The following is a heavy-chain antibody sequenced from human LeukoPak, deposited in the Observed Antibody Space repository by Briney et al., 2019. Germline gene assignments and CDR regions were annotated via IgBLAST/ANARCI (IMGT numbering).Heavy chain of an antibody. Sequence: PGGSLRLSCAASGFTFSSYAMHWVRQAPGKGLEWVAVISYDGSNKYYADSVKGRFTISRDNSKNTLYLQMNSLRAEDTAVYYCARDRVGAKGEYYFDYWGREPWSPSPQ. CDR3: ARDRVGAKGEYYFDY. V-gene: IGHV3-30*04. CDR1: GFTFSSYA. J-gene: IGHJ4*02. CDR2: ISYDGSNK. D-gene: IGHD1-26*01.